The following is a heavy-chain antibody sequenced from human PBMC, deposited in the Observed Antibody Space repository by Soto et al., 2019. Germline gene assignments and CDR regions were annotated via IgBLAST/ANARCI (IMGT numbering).Heavy chain of an antibody. CDR1: GYTFTSYA. V-gene: IGHV1-18*01. CDR3: ARDVGYGLIDY. CDR2: INAYNGNT. D-gene: IGHD5-18*01. Sequence: ASVKVSCKASGYTFTSYAISWVRQAPGQGLEWMGWINAYNGNTNYAQKLQGRVTMTTDTSTSTAYMELRSLRSDDAAVYYCARDVGYGLIDYWGQGTLVTVPQ. J-gene: IGHJ4*02.